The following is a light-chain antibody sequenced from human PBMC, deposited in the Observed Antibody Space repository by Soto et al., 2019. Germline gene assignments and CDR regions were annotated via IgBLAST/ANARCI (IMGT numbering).Light chain of an antibody. CDR2: DVS. CDR1: SSDVGGYNY. J-gene: IGLJ1*01. Sequence: QSVLTQPASVSGSPGQSITISCTGTSSDVGGYNYVSWYQQHPGKAPKLMIYDVSNRPSGGSNRFSGSKSGNTAFLTISGLQAEDEADYYCSSYTSSSTYVFGTGTKLTVL. V-gene: IGLV2-14*01. CDR3: SSYTSSSTYV.